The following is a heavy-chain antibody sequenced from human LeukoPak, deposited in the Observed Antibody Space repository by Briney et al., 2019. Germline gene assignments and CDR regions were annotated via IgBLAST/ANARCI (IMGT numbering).Heavy chain of an antibody. D-gene: IGHD4-17*01. CDR1: GFTLSSYE. CDR2: IDYSGGDT. CDR3: VRWSTLRDAFDI. J-gene: IGHJ3*02. V-gene: IGHV3-23*01. Sequence: GGSLRLSCTASGFTLSSYEMSWIRQAPGKGLEWVSSIDYSGGDTHYADSVKGRFTISRDNSKNTLYLQLNSLRLEDTAVYYCVRWSTLRDAFDIWGQGTMVTVSS.